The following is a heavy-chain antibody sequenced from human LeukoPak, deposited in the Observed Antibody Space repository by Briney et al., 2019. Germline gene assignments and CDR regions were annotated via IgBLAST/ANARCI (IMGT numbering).Heavy chain of an antibody. D-gene: IGHD4-17*01. CDR3: ANDLPDNPFNYGVRGPFDY. CDR1: GFTFSSYA. Sequence: GGSLRLSCAASGFTFSSYAMSWVRQAPGKGLEWVSGISGRGGSTYYADSVKGRFTISRDNSKHTLYLQMSSLRAEDTAVYYCANDLPDNPFNYGVRGPFDYWGQGTLVTVSS. CDR2: ISGRGGST. J-gene: IGHJ4*02. V-gene: IGHV3-23*01.